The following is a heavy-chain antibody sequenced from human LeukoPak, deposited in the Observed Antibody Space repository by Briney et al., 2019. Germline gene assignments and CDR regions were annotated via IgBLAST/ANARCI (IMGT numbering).Heavy chain of an antibody. V-gene: IGHV3-53*04. CDR2: IYSGGST. D-gene: IGHD2-2*01. CDR1: GFTVSSNY. J-gene: IGHJ6*02. CDR3: AKDQCSSTSCYYYYGMDV. Sequence: PGGSLRLSCAASGFTVSSNYMSWVRQVPGKGLEWVSVIYSGGSTYYADSVKGRFTISRHNSKSTLYLQMNSLRAEDTAVYYCAKDQCSSTSCYYYYGMDVWGQGTTVTVSS.